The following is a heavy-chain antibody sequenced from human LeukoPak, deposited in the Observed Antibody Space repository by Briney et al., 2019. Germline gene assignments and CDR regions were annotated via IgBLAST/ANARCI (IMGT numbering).Heavy chain of an antibody. J-gene: IGHJ6*03. CDR3: GRNPDPYYYMDV. CDR1: GFTFSSYS. D-gene: IGHD1-14*01. CDR2: IISSSSYI. V-gene: IGHV3-21*01. Sequence: RGALRVSWAASGFTFSSYSMNWVRQAPGKGLEWVSSIISSSSYIYYAHSVKGRFTISRDNAKNSLYLQMNSLRAEDTAVYYCGRNPDPYYYMDVWGKGTTVTVSS.